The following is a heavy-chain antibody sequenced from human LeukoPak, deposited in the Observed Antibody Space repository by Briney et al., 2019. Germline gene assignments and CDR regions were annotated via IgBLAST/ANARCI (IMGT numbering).Heavy chain of an antibody. V-gene: IGHV3-74*01. CDR3: TNRAVAGSSTPFFDY. CDR1: GFTFSSYW. J-gene: IGHJ4*02. Sequence: GGSLRLSCAASGFTFSSYWMHWVRQAPGKGLVWVSRINSDGSSTNYADSVKGRFTISRDNAKNTLYLQMNSLRAEDTALYYCTNRAVAGSSTPFFDYWGQGTLVTVSS. D-gene: IGHD6-19*01. CDR2: INSDGSST.